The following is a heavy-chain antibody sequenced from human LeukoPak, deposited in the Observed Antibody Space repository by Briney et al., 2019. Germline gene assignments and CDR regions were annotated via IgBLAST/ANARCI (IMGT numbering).Heavy chain of an antibody. CDR1: GFTFSNYA. CDR3: AKKAGMVIAATFPFDY. CDR2: ISGSGGST. Sequence: GGSLRLSCAVSGFTFSNYAMSWVRQAPGKGLEWVSVISGSGGSTYYADSVKGRFTISRDNSKNTLYLQMNSLRAEDTAIYYCAKKAGMVIAATFPFDYWGQGTLVTVSS. J-gene: IGHJ4*02. D-gene: IGHD2-15*01. V-gene: IGHV3-23*01.